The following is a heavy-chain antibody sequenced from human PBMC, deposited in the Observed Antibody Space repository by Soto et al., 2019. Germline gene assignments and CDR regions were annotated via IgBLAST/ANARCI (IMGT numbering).Heavy chain of an antibody. CDR1: GGSISSDY. Sequence: SETLSLTCTVSGGSISSDYWSWIRQPPGKGLEWIGFIYNSGSTNYNPSLKSRVTISMDTSRNHFSLILSSVTAADTAVYYCARAFYGSGTKPYYFDYCGQGYLVTVSP. J-gene: IGHJ4*02. CDR3: ARAFYGSGTKPYYFDY. D-gene: IGHD3-10*01. CDR2: IYNSGST. V-gene: IGHV4-59*01.